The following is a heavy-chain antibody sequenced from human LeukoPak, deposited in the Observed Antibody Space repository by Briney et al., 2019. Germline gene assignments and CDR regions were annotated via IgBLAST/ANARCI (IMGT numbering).Heavy chain of an antibody. CDR2: ISPNSGGT. V-gene: IGHV1-2*02. CDR1: GYTFTDYY. CDR3: ARAQAGATPYFDY. D-gene: IGHD1-26*01. Sequence: ASVKVSCKASGYTFTDYYMHWVRQAPGQGLEWMGWISPNSGGTNYAQKFQGRVTMTRDTSISTAYMELGRLRSDDTAVYYCARAQAGATPYFDYWGQGTLVTVSS. J-gene: IGHJ4*02.